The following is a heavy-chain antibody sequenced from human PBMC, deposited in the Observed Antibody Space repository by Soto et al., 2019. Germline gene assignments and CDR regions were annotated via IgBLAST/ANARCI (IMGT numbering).Heavy chain of an antibody. V-gene: IGHV1-18*04. CDR3: ARDWRLGYCSGRSCLGFDY. D-gene: IGHD2-15*01. J-gene: IGHJ4*02. Sequence: QVQLVQSGAEVKKPGASVKVSCKASGYTFTSYGISWVRQAPGQGLEWMGWISAYNGNTNYAQKLQGRATMTTDTSTSTAYMELRSLRSDDTAVYYCARDWRLGYCSGRSCLGFDYWGQGTLVTVSS. CDR1: GYTFTSYG. CDR2: ISAYNGNT.